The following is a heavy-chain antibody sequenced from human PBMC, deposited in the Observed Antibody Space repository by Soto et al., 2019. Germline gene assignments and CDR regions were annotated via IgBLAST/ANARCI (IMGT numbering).Heavy chain of an antibody. CDR1: GFTFSNYA. D-gene: IGHD3-3*02. CDR2: ISVSGGST. Sequence: GGSLRLSCAASGFTFSNYAMSWVRQAPGKGLERVSAISVSGGSTYYADSVKGRLTISRDNSKNTLYLQMNSLRAEDTAIYYCAKARDTTIFGVVFDYWGQGAQVTVSS. V-gene: IGHV3-23*01. J-gene: IGHJ4*02. CDR3: AKARDTTIFGVVFDY.